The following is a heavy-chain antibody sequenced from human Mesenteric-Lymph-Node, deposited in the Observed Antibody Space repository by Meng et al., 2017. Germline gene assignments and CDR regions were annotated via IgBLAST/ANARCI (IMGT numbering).Heavy chain of an antibody. J-gene: IGHJ6*02. Sequence: GESLKISCAASGFTFRNYAMSWVRQAPGKGLEWVSVISESGGTTYFADSVKGRFTISRDNSKNTLFLQMNSLRAEDTAVYYCARERVGATIRGEYYYYGMDVWGQGTTVTVSS. V-gene: IGHV3-23*01. CDR2: ISESGGTT. CDR1: GFTFRNYA. CDR3: ARERVGATIRGEYYYYGMDV. D-gene: IGHD1-26*01.